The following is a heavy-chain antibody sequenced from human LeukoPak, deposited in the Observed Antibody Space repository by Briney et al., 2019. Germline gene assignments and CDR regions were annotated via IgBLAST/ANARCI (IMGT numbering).Heavy chain of an antibody. V-gene: IGHV3-74*01. CDR2: ISGDGSSI. D-gene: IGHD2-15*01. Sequence: GGSLRLSCAASGFTFSTYWMHWVRQAPGKGLVWVSRISGDGSSISYADSVKGRFTISRGNAKNTLYLQLNSLGAEDTAVYYCVRDQIYCSGGYCYFDYWGQGTLVTVSS. CDR3: VRDQIYCSGGYCYFDY. CDR1: GFTFSTYW. J-gene: IGHJ4*02.